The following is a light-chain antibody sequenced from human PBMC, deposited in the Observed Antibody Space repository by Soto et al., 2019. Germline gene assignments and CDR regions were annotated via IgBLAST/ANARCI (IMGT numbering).Light chain of an antibody. CDR2: GAS. CDR3: HQYLDSPNT. Sequence: EVELADPPESLYLAPAETVTFICDATLIITNNYVAWYQEKLGEAPRLLIYGASRMATGIRARISSSGSGPDFTLTITRLDPEDFAVYYCHQYLDSPNTLDQGA. CDR1: LIITNNY. V-gene: IGKV3-20*01. J-gene: IGKJ2*01.